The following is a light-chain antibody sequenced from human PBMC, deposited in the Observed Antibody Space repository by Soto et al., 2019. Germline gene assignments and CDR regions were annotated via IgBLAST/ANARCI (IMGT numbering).Light chain of an antibody. J-gene: IGLJ7*01. V-gene: IGLV2-14*01. Sequence: QSALTQPASVSGSPGQSITISCSGTSSDVGLYNYVSWYQQHPGKVPKLLIYEVNKRPSGVSSRFSGSKSGSTASLTISGLQAEDEAEYYCSSYTRGSSAVFGGGTQLTVL. CDR2: EVN. CDR1: SSDVGLYNY. CDR3: SSYTRGSSAV.